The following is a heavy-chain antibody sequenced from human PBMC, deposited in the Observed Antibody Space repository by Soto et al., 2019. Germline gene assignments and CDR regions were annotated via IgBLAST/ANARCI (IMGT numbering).Heavy chain of an antibody. CDR2: ISSSSSYT. D-gene: IGHD4-17*01. V-gene: IGHV3-11*06. Sequence: GGSLRLSCAASGFTFSDYYMSWIRQAPGKGLEWVSYISSSSSYTNYADSVKGRFAISRDNAKNSLYLQMNSLRAEDTAVYYCARTLFGDYVRRDLDYWGQGTLVTVSS. CDR3: ARTLFGDYVRRDLDY. J-gene: IGHJ4*02. CDR1: GFTFSDYY.